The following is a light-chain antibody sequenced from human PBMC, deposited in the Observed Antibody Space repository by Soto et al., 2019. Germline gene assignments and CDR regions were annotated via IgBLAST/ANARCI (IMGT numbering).Light chain of an antibody. CDR2: AAS. CDR1: QDLTYW. J-gene: IGKJ5*01. Sequence: TQLHPYLSCVSPXVGDXVTIXXRASQDLTYWLAWYQHKPGVAPELLIHAASSLKSGVPSRFSGSGSGTDFTLTINSLQPEDFATYYCQQAYSSPITFGQGTPLDIK. CDR3: QQAYSSPIT. V-gene: IGKV1-12*01.